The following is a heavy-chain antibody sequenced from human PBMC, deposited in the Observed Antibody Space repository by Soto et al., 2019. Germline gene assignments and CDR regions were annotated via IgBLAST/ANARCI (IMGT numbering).Heavy chain of an antibody. CDR3: AQEGPWRESDY. CDR1: GFTFSSYA. V-gene: IGHV3-23*01. J-gene: IGHJ4*02. CDR2: ISGGGFST. Sequence: EVQLLESGGGLVQPGGSLRLSCAASGFTFSSYAMSWVRQAPGKGLQWVSGISGGGFSTYYADSVKGRFTISRDNSKNTLYLQMNSLRAEDTAVYYCAQEGPWRESDYWGQGILVTVSS. D-gene: IGHD5-12*01.